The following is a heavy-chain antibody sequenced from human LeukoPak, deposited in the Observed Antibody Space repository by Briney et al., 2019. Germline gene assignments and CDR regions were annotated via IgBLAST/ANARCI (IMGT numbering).Heavy chain of an antibody. Sequence: SETLSLTCTVSGGSISSYYWSWIRQPPGKGLEWIGYIYYSGSTNYNPSLKSRVTISVDTSKNQFSLKLSSVTAADTAVYYCARDLRAYYGSGSYWAYYYMDVWGKGTTVTVSS. V-gene: IGHV4-59*01. CDR2: IYYSGST. CDR3: ARDLRAYYGSGSYWAYYYMDV. CDR1: GGSISSYY. D-gene: IGHD3-10*01. J-gene: IGHJ6*03.